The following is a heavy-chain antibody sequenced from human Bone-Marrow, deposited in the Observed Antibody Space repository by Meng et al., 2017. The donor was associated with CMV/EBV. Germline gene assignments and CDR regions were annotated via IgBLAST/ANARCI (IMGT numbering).Heavy chain of an antibody. Sequence: GSSNSDAWNWIRQSPSRGLEWLGRTYYRSKWYNDYAVSVKSRITINPDTSKNQFSLQLNSVTPEDTAVYYCAFSNCSSTSCWDWFDPWGQGTLVTVSS. CDR1: GSSNSDA. CDR3: AFSNCSSTSCWDWFDP. CDR2: TYYRSKWYN. D-gene: IGHD2-2*01. J-gene: IGHJ5*02. V-gene: IGHV6-1*01.